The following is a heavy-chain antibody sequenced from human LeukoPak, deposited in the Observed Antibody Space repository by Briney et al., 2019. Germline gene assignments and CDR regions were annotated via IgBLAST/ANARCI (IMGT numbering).Heavy chain of an antibody. D-gene: IGHD6-6*01. V-gene: IGHV3-7*01. J-gene: IGHJ4*02. CDR1: GFSFSNFW. CDR3: ARFLAARAVIDY. Sequence: GGSLRLSCVGSGFSFSNFWMTWVRQAPGKGLEWVANIKQDGSEKYYVDSVKGRFTISRDNAKNSVFLQMNSLRAEDTAVFYCARFLAARAVIDYWGQGTLVAVSS. CDR2: IKQDGSEK.